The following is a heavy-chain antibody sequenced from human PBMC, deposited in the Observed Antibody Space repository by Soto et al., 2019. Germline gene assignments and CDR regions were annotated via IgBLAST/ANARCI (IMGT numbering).Heavy chain of an antibody. D-gene: IGHD3-22*01. Sequence: EVQLVESGGGLVQPGGSLRLSCAASGFTFSSYEMNWVRQAPGKGLEWVSYISSSGSTIYYADSVKGRLTISRDNAKNSLYLQMNSLRAEDTAVYYCARDRMIVVVIEYYYYGMDVWGQGTTVTVSS. J-gene: IGHJ6*02. CDR3: ARDRMIVVVIEYYYYGMDV. V-gene: IGHV3-48*03. CDR2: ISSSGSTI. CDR1: GFTFSSYE.